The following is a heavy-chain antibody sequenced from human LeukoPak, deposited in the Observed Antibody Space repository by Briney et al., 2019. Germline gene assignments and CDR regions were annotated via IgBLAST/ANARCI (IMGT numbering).Heavy chain of an antibody. CDR2: ISYDGSNK. J-gene: IGHJ4*02. CDR1: GFTFSSYA. Sequence: GGSLRLSCAASGFTFSSYAMHWVRQAPGKGLEWVAVISYDGSNKYYADSVKGRFTISRDNSKNTLYLQMNSLRAEDTAVYYCARVEHGDDFWSGYYRGLRGSLDYWGQGTLVTVSS. D-gene: IGHD3-3*01. CDR3: ARVEHGDDFWSGYYRGLRGSLDY. V-gene: IGHV3-30-3*01.